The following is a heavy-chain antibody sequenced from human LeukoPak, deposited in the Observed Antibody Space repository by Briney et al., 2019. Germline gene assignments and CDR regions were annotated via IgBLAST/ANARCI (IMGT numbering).Heavy chain of an antibody. CDR2: IYHSGST. D-gene: IGHD6-13*01. V-gene: IGHV4-4*02. Sequence: GSLRLSCAASGFTFSSYWMSWVRQPPGKGLEWIGEIYHSGSTNYNPSLKSRVTISADKSKNQFSLKLSSVTAADTAVYYCARRRAAGPIDYWGQGTLVTVSS. CDR3: ARRRAAGPIDY. CDR1: GFTFSSYW. J-gene: IGHJ4*02.